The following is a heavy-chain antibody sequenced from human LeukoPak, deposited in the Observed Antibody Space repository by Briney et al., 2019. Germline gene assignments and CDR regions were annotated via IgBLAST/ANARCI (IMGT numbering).Heavy chain of an antibody. J-gene: IGHJ4*02. Sequence: AGGSLRLSCAASGFTFSSYWMHWVRRAPGKGLVWVSRINSDGSSTSYADSVKGRFTISRDNAKNTLYLQMNSLRAEDTAVYYCARVEDYYDSSGYYLTPDYWGQGTLVTVSS. CDR3: ARVEDYYDSSGYYLTPDY. V-gene: IGHV3-74*01. D-gene: IGHD3-22*01. CDR1: GFTFSSYW. CDR2: INSDGSST.